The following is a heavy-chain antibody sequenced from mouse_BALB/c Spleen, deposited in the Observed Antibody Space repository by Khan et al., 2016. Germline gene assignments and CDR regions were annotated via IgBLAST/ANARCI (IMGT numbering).Heavy chain of an antibody. Sequence: EVQLQESGPGLVKPSQSLSLTCTVTGYSITSDYAWNWIRQFPGNKLEWIGYIGYSGRTSYNPSLQSRISITRDTSKNQFFLQLHSVTTEDTATXYSAKEGDYGYDSWFPYWGQGTLVTVSA. CDR3: AKEGDYGYDSWFPY. CDR1: GYSITSDYA. J-gene: IGHJ3*01. D-gene: IGHD2-2*01. CDR2: IGYSGRT. V-gene: IGHV3-2*02.